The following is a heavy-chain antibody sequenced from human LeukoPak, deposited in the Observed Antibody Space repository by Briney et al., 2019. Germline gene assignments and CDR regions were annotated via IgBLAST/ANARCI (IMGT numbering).Heavy chain of an antibody. J-gene: IGHJ4*02. Sequence: GGSLRLSCAASGFTVSSNYMSWVRQAPGKGLXXXXXXXXGSSRNYADSVKGRFSISSDNSKKKPYYLMNSMRSADTAVYYCGGERLMSADTREPYFDYWGQGTLVTVSS. CDR2: XXXGSSR. CDR3: GGERLMSADTREPYFDY. CDR1: GFTVSSNY. D-gene: IGHD3-16*01. V-gene: IGHV3-53*01.